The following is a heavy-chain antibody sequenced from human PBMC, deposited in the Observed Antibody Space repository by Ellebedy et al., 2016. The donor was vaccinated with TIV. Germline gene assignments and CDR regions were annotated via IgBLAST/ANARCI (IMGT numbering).Heavy chain of an antibody. V-gene: IGHV3-7*01. Sequence: GGSLRLSCAASGFTFSNYWMTWVRQAPGKGLEWVANIKQDGSEKYYVDSVKGRFSISRDNAKNSLYLQMNSLTDEDTAVYYCAKATSFDIMTGFYGGGFDSWGQGILVAVSS. CDR2: IKQDGSEK. CDR1: GFTFSNYW. D-gene: IGHD3-9*01. CDR3: AKATSFDIMTGFYGGGFDS. J-gene: IGHJ4*02.